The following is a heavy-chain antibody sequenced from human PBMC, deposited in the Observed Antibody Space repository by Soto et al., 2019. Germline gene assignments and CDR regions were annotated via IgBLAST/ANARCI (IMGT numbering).Heavy chain of an antibody. CDR3: ARSNLVRGVIASPYYYYYYGMDV. CDR2: ISAYNGNT. J-gene: IGHJ6*02. CDR1: GYTFTSYG. V-gene: IGHV1-18*01. D-gene: IGHD3-10*01. Sequence: ASVKVSCKASGYTFTSYGISWVRQAPGQGLEWMGWISAYNGNTNYAQKLQGRVTMTTDTSTSTAYMELRSLRSDDTAVYYCARSNLVRGVIASPYYYYYYGMDVWGQGTTVTV.